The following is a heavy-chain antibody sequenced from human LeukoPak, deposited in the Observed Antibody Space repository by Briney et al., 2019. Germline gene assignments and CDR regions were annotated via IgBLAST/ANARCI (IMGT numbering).Heavy chain of an antibody. CDR1: GSSFTSYW. J-gene: IGHJ6*03. D-gene: IGHD6-19*01. CDR2: IYPYDSNT. CDR3: ATRAGGYYYLDV. V-gene: IGHV5-51*01. Sequence: GESLKISCKGSGSSFTSYWIAWVRQMPGEGLEWMGIIYPYDSNTKYSPSFQGQVTISADKSISTAYLQWTSLKASDTAMYYCATRAGGYYYLDVWGKGTTVTVSS.